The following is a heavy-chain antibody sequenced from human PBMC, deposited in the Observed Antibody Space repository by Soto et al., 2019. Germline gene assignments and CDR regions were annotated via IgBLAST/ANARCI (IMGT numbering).Heavy chain of an antibody. CDR3: ARDPPSTYSGTPLYFDY. Sequence: GGSLRLSCAASGFTFSSYSMNWVRQAPGKGLEWVSYISSSSSTIYYADSVKGRFTISRDNAKNSLYLQMNSLRDEDTAVYYCARDPPSTYSGTPLYFDYWGQGTLVTVSS. D-gene: IGHD1-26*01. J-gene: IGHJ4*02. V-gene: IGHV3-48*02. CDR1: GFTFSSYS. CDR2: ISSSSSTI.